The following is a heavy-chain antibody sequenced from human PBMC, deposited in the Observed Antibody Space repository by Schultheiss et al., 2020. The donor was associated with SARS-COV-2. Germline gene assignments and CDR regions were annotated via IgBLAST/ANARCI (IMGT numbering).Heavy chain of an antibody. CDR2: IWYDGSNK. Sequence: GGSLRLSCAASGFTFSDYSMNWVRQAPGKGLEWVAVIWYDGSNKYYADSVKGRFTISRDNSKNTLYLQMNSLRAEDTAVYYCAFLGGYSGGSLNYDFWGQGTQVTVSS. V-gene: IGHV3-33*08. CDR3: AFLGGYSGGSLNYDF. D-gene: IGHD6-19*01. CDR1: GFTFSDYS. J-gene: IGHJ4*02.